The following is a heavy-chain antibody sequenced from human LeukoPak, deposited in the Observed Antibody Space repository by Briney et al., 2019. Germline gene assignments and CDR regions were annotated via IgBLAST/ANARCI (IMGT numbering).Heavy chain of an antibody. V-gene: IGHV1-18*04. CDR2: ISAYNGNT. CDR3: ARDLGAADPLSFFDY. J-gene: IGHJ4*02. CDR1: GYTFSSYG. Sequence: ASVKVSCRASGYTFSSYGISWVRQAPGQGPEWMGWISAYNGNTNYAQNFQGRVTITTDTSTSTAYMELRSLRSDDTAVYYCARDLGAADPLSFFDYWGQGNLVTVSS. D-gene: IGHD6-13*01.